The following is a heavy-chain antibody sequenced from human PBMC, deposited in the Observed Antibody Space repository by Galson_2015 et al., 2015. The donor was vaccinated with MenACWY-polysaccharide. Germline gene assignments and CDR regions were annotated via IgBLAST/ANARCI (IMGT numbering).Heavy chain of an antibody. Sequence: SLRLSCAASGFTFSSYAMSWVRQAPGKGLEWVSAISGSGGSTYYADSVKGRFTISRDNSKNTLYLQMNSLRAEDTAVYYCAKGIVGATRADYWGQGTLVTVSS. V-gene: IGHV3-23*01. CDR2: ISGSGGST. D-gene: IGHD1-26*01. CDR3: AKGIVGATRADY. J-gene: IGHJ4*02. CDR1: GFTFSSYA.